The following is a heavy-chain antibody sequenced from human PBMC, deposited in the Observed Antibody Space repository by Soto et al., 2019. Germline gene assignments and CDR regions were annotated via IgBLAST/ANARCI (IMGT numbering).Heavy chain of an antibody. CDR3: ARDYCDQGVCSLLAG. CDR1: GFTFSSYA. D-gene: IGHD2-8*01. V-gene: IGHV3-23*01. CDR2: IVGSGGAK. Sequence: PGSSLSLSCSASGFTFSSYAMSCVPQAPGKGLGWVSGIVGSGGAKYYTDSVKGRFTVSRDNSKSTVFLQMNSLRAEDTAVYYCARDYCDQGVCSLLAGWGQGTLVTVSS. J-gene: IGHJ4*02.